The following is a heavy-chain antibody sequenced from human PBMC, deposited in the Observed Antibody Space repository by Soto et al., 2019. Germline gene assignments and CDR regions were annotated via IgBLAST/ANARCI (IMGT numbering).Heavy chain of an antibody. J-gene: IGHJ4*02. D-gene: IGHD3-10*01. Sequence: ASVNVSCKASGYTFTSYAMHWVRQAPGQRLEWMGWINAGNGNTKYSQRFQGRVTITRDTSASTAYMELSSLRSEDTAVYYCARVSIRAMGVTNDYWGQGTLVTVSS. CDR3: ARVSIRAMGVTNDY. CDR2: INAGNGNT. CDR1: GYTFTSYA. V-gene: IGHV1-3*01.